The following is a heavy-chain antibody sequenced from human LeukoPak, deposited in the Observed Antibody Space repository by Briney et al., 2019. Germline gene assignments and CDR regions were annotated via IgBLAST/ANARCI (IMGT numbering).Heavy chain of an antibody. V-gene: IGHV3-53*01. CDR2: IYSGGST. D-gene: IGHD3-3*01. J-gene: IGHJ4*02. CDR1: GFTVSSNY. Sequence: GGSLRLSCAASGFTVSSNYMSWVRQAPGKGLEWVSVIYSGGSTYYADSVKGRFTISRDNSKNTLYLQMNSLRAEDTAVYYCARAPRESYYDFWSGYYIDYWGQGTLVTVSS. CDR3: ARAPRESYYDFWSGYYIDY.